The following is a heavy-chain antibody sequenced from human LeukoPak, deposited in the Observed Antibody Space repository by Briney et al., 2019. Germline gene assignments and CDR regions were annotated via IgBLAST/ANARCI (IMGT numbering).Heavy chain of an antibody. D-gene: IGHD3-22*01. V-gene: IGHV4-61*02. CDR3: ARKPVIVDSSGDYHYYYGMDV. J-gene: IGHJ6*02. Sequence: PSQTLSLTCTVSGGSISSGSYYWSWIRQPAGKGLEWIGRIYTSGSTNYNPSLKSRVTISVDTSKNQFSLKLSSVTAADTAVYYCARKPVIVDSSGDYHYYYGMDVWGQGTTVTVSS. CDR1: GGSISSGSYY. CDR2: IYTSGST.